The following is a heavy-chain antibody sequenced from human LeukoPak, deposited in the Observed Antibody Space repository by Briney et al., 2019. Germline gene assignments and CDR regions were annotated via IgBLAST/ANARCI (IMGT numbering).Heavy chain of an antibody. CDR2: IYYSGST. Sequence: SDTLSLTCAVSGYSISSSNWWCWIRQPPGKGLEWIGYIYYSGSTYYNPSLKSRVTMSVDTSKNQFSLKLSSVTAVDTAVYYCARNMVGSRRGAFDIWGQGTMVTVSS. CDR3: ARNMVGSRRGAFDI. J-gene: IGHJ3*02. CDR1: GYSISSSNW. V-gene: IGHV4-28*01. D-gene: IGHD1-26*01.